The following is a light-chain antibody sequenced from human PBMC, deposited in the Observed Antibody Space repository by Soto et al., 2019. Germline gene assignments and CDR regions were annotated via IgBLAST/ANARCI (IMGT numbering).Light chain of an antibody. CDR1: SSDVGGYHY. Sequence: QSALTQPASVSGSPGQSITISCTGTSSDVGGYHYVSWYQHHPGKAPKLMIYDVSNRPTGVTNRFSGYKSGNTASLTIYGFQAEDAAHYYCSSYTGSRALYAFVTGTEATIL. CDR3: SSYTGSRALYA. J-gene: IGLJ1*01. V-gene: IGLV2-14*03. CDR2: DVS.